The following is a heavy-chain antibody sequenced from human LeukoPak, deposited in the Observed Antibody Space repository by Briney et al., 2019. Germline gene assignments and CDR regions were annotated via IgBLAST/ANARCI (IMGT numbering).Heavy chain of an antibody. Sequence: SETLSLTCAVYGGSFSGYYWSWIRQPPGKGLEWIGEINQSGSTNYNPSLKSRVTISVDTSKKQFSLKVSSVTAADTAVYYCARRLRYFDWSANWFDPWGQGTLVTVSS. V-gene: IGHV4-34*01. CDR2: INQSGST. J-gene: IGHJ5*02. CDR1: GGSFSGYY. CDR3: ARRLRYFDWSANWFDP. D-gene: IGHD3-9*01.